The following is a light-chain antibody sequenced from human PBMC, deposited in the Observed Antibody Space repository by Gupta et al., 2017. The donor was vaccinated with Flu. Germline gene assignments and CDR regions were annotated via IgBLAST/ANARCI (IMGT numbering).Light chain of an antibody. CDR1: SSNIGTNT. Sequence: RVTISCSGSSSNIGTNTLTWYQQFPETAPKLLIYTNNQRPSGVPDRFSGSKSGTSASLAISGLQSEDEADYYCAAWDDSLNGWVFGGGTKLTVL. CDR3: AAWDDSLNGWV. V-gene: IGLV1-44*01. J-gene: IGLJ3*02. CDR2: TNN.